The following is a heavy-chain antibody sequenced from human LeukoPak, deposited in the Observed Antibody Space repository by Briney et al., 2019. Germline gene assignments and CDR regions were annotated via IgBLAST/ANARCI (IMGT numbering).Heavy chain of an antibody. CDR3: ARDSMDAFDI. J-gene: IGHJ3*02. V-gene: IGHV3-7*05. Sequence: GGSLRLSCAASGFTFSSYWMSWVRQAPGKGLEWVANIKHDGSEKYYVDSVKGRFTICRDNAKISLYLQMNSLRAEDTAVYYCARDSMDAFDIWGQGTMVTVSS. D-gene: IGHD2-2*01. CDR2: IKHDGSEK. CDR1: GFTFSSYW.